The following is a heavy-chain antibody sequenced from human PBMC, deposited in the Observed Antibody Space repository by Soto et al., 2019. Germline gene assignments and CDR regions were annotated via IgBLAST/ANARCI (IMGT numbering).Heavy chain of an antibody. CDR2: MSGRGDRS. CDR3: ARGGRSEVVVPSTFNAFDF. V-gene: IGHV3-23*01. Sequence: GGSLRLSCAASGFTFSNYAMSWVRQAPGKGLEWVSGMSGRGDRSDSADSVKGRFTISRDNSKNTLYLQMNSLRAEDTAVYYCARGGRSEVVVPSTFNAFDFWGQGTMVTVSS. CDR1: GFTFSNYA. J-gene: IGHJ3*01. D-gene: IGHD2-15*01.